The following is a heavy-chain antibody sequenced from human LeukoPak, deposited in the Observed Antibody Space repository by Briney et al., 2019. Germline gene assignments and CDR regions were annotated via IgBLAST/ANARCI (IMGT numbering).Heavy chain of an antibody. Sequence: GGSLRLSCAASGFTFSSYNMNWVRQAPGKGLEWVSYISGSSNTMYYADSVKGRFTISRDNAKNSLYLHMNSLRAEDTAVYYCARAPKLLVWFAGSTKISSYFDYWGQGTLVTVSS. CDR1: GFTFSSYN. D-gene: IGHD3-10*01. J-gene: IGHJ4*02. V-gene: IGHV3-48*01. CDR2: ISGSSNTM. CDR3: ARAPKLLVWFAGSTKISSYFDY.